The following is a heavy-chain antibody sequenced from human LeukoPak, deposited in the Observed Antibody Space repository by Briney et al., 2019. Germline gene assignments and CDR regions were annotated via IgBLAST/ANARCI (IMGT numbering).Heavy chain of an antibody. J-gene: IGHJ3*02. V-gene: IGHV3-23*01. Sequence: GGSLRLSCAASGFTFSSYAMSWVRQAPGKGLEWVSAISGSGGSTYYADSVKGRFTISRDNSKNTLYLQMNSLRAEDTAVYYCLYDSSGYYYVGAFDIWGQGTVVTVSS. D-gene: IGHD3-22*01. CDR1: GFTFSSYA. CDR2: ISGSGGST. CDR3: LYDSSGYYYVGAFDI.